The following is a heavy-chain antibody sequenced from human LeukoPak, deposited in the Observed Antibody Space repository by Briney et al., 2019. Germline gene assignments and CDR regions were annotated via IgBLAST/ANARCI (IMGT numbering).Heavy chain of an antibody. CDR2: INHSGST. D-gene: IGHD5-24*01. J-gene: IGHJ4*02. CDR3: ARGATRPENL. CDR1: GGSFSGYY. Sequence: SETVSLTCAVYGGSFSGYYWSWIRQPPGKGLEWIGEINHSGSTNYNPSLKSRVTISVDTSKNQFSLKLSSVTAADTAVYYCARGATRPENLWGQATPVTVSS. V-gene: IGHV4-34*01.